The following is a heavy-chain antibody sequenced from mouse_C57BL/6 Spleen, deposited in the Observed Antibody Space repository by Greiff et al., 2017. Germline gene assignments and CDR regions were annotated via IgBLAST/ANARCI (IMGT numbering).Heavy chain of an antibody. CDR2: IDPSDSYT. CDR3: ARHCGNYRYFDV. D-gene: IGHD2-1*01. V-gene: IGHV1-69*01. Sequence: QVQLQQPGAELVMPGASVKLSCKASGYTFTSYWMHWVKQRPGQGLEWIGEIDPSDSYTNYNQKFKGKSTLTVDKSSSTAYMQLSSLTSEDSAVYYCARHCGNYRYFDVWGTGTTVTVSS. CDR1: GYTFTSYW. J-gene: IGHJ1*03.